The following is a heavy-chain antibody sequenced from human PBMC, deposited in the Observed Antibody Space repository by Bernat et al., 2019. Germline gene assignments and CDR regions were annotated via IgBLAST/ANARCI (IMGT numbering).Heavy chain of an antibody. CDR3: VRDAVNYYGSNVRGYFDY. Sequence: QVQLVESGGGVVQPGRSLRLSCAASGFTFSSYAMHWVRQAPGKGLEWVAVISYDGSNKYYADSVKGRFTISRDNSKNTLYLQMNSLRAEDTAVYYCVRDAVNYYGSNVRGYFDYWGQGTLVTVSS. J-gene: IGHJ4*02. D-gene: IGHD3-10*01. CDR2: ISYDGSNK. CDR1: GFTFSSYA. V-gene: IGHV3-30-3*01.